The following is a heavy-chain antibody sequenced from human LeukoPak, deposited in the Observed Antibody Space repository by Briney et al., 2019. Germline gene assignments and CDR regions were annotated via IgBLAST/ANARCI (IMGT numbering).Heavy chain of an antibody. V-gene: IGHV1-69*04. D-gene: IGHD6-13*01. CDR2: IIPILGIA. CDR1: GYTFTSYD. J-gene: IGHJ4*02. CDR3: ARGYGYSSSWYYFDY. Sequence: SVKVSCKASGYTFTSYDINWVRQATGQGLEWMGRIIPILGIANYAQKFQGRVTITADKSTSTAYMELSSLRSEDTAVYYCARGYGYSSSWYYFDYWGQGTLVTVSS.